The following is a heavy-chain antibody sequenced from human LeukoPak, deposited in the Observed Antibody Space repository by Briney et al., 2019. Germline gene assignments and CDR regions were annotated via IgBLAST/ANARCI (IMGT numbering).Heavy chain of an antibody. Sequence: ASVKVSCKASGYTFTGYYMHWVRQAPGQGLEWMGRINPNSGGTNYAQKFQGRVTMTRDTSISTAYMELSRLRSDDTAVYYCARVGETDSYGYEPFDYWGQGTLVTVS. CDR1: GYTFTGYY. CDR2: INPNSGGT. CDR3: ARVGETDSYGYEPFDY. J-gene: IGHJ4*02. V-gene: IGHV1-2*06. D-gene: IGHD5-18*01.